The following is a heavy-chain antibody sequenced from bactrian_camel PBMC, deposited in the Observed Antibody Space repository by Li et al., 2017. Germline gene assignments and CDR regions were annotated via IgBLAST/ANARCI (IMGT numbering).Heavy chain of an antibody. V-gene: IGHV3S31*01. CDR3: AADITIPTHPCGYGYNF. CDR1: GFTFGAYA. J-gene: IGHJ4*01. CDR2: INSGGGST. D-gene: IGHD4*01. Sequence: VQLVESGGGLVQPGGSLRLSCAASGFTFGAYAMSWVDQAPGKGLEWVSSINSGGGSTYYPDSAKGRFTVSRDKLKDTLYLQMNYLKPEDTAVYSCAADITIPTHPCGYGYNFWGQGTQVTVS.